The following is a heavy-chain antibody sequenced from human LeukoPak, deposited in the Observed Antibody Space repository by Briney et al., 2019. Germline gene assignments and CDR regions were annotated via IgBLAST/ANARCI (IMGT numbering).Heavy chain of an antibody. CDR3: ASGQDYVWGSYRSNWFDP. CDR2: INHSGST. CDR1: GGSFSGYY. Sequence: SETLSLTCAVYGGSFSGYYWSWIRQPPGKGLEWIGEINHSGSTNYNPSLKSRVTISVDTSKSQFSLKLSSVTAADTAVYYCASGQDYVWGSYRSNWFDPWGQGTLVTVSS. V-gene: IGHV4-34*01. J-gene: IGHJ5*02. D-gene: IGHD3-16*02.